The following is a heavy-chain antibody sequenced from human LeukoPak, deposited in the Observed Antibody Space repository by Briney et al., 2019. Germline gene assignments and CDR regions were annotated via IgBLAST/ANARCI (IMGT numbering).Heavy chain of an antibody. J-gene: IGHJ4*02. V-gene: IGHV1-3*01. CDR2: INAGSGDT. CDR1: GYTFTTYP. D-gene: IGHD3-16*01. Sequence: ASVKVSCKTSGYTFTTYPIHWVRQAPGQRLEWMGWINAGSGDTKYSQNFQGRVTINRDTSASTAYMELSSLTSEDTAVYYCARKIQGEQHPFGYWGQGALVTVSS. CDR3: ARKIQGEQHPFGY.